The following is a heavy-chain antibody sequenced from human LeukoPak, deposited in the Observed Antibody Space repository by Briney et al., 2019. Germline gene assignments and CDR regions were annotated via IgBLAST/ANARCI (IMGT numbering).Heavy chain of an antibody. V-gene: IGHV4-59*01. Sequence: PSETLSLTCTVSGGSISSYYWSWIRQPPGKGLEWIGYIYYSGSTNYNPSLKSRVTISVDTSKNQFSLKLSSVTAADTAVYYCARSIVVVPAAIQSHFDYWGQGTLVTVSS. CDR1: GGSISSYY. J-gene: IGHJ4*02. CDR2: IYYSGST. D-gene: IGHD2-2*02. CDR3: ARSIVVVPAAIQSHFDY.